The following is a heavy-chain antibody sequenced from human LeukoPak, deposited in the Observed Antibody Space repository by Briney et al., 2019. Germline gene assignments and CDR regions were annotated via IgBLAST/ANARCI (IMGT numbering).Heavy chain of an antibody. CDR2: ISYDGSNK. CDR3: AREIYSNYPTNWFDP. V-gene: IGHV3-30*03. Sequence: PGRSLRLSCAASGFTFSSYGMHWVRQAPGKGLEWVAVISYDGSNKYYADSVKGRFTISRDNSKNTLYLQMNSLRAEDTAVYYCAREIYSNYPTNWFDPWGQGTLVTVSS. CDR1: GFTFSSYG. J-gene: IGHJ5*02. D-gene: IGHD4-11*01.